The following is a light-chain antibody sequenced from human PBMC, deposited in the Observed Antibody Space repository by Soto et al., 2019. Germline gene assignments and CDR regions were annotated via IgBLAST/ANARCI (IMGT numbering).Light chain of an antibody. Sequence: EVVMTQSPATLSVSPGERATLSCRASQSVNNNYLAWYQQKPGQAPRLLLYGISARASGVPARFSGSGSGTEFTLTIDSLQSEDFAVYYCQQYTNWPITFGQGTRLEIK. V-gene: IGKV3-15*01. J-gene: IGKJ5*01. CDR1: QSVNNN. CDR2: GIS. CDR3: QQYTNWPIT.